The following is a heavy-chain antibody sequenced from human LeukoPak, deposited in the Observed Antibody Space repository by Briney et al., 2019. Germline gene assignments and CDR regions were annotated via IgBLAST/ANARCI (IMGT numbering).Heavy chain of an antibody. V-gene: IGHV3-66*01. Sequence: PGGSLTLSCAASGFTVCSKYMSWVRQAPGKGLVWVSVIYSGGNTYYADSVKGRFTISRDNSKNTVNLQMNSLRAEDTAGYYCASGIEVGPIYFDYWGQGTLVTVSS. CDR1: GFTVCSKY. CDR2: IYSGGNT. D-gene: IGHD6-19*01. CDR3: ASGIEVGPIYFDY. J-gene: IGHJ4*02.